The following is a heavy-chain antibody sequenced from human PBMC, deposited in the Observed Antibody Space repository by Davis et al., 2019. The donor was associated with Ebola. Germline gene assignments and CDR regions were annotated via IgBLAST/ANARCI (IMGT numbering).Heavy chain of an antibody. J-gene: IGHJ4*02. Sequence: ASVKVSCKAPGYTFTSYYMHWVRQAPGQGLEWMGIISPSGGSTSYAQKFQGRVTITRDTSASTAYMELSSLRSEDTAVYYCAREVGPIDYWGQGTLVTVSS. V-gene: IGHV1-46*01. D-gene: IGHD1-26*01. CDR3: AREVGPIDY. CDR2: ISPSGGST. CDR1: GYTFTSYY.